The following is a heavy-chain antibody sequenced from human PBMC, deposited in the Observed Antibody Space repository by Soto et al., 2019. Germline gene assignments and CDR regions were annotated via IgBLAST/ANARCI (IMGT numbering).Heavy chain of an antibody. CDR2: IYSGGST. Sequence: EVQLVESGGGLVQPGGSLRLSCAASGFTVSSNYMSWVRQAPGKGLEWVSVIYSGGSTYYADSVKGRFTISRHNSKNPLYLQMNSLRAEDTAVYYCARDAWYYYYGMDVWGQGTTVTVSS. V-gene: IGHV3-53*04. CDR1: GFTVSSNY. J-gene: IGHJ6*02. CDR3: ARDAWYYYYGMDV.